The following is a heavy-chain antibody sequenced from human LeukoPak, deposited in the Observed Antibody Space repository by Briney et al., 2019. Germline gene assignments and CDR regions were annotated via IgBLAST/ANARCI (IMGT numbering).Heavy chain of an antibody. J-gene: IGHJ4*02. Sequence: GGSLRLSCAASGFTFSSYSMNWVRQAPGKGLELVSSISSSSSYIYYADSVKGRFTISRDNAKNSLYLQMNSLRAEDTAVYYCARYCSSTSCQGGDYWGQGTLVTVSS. D-gene: IGHD2-2*01. CDR3: ARYCSSTSCQGGDY. CDR1: GFTFSSYS. CDR2: ISSSSSYI. V-gene: IGHV3-21*01.